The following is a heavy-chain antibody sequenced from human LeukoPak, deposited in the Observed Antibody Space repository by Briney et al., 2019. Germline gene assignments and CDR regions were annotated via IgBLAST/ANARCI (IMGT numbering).Heavy chain of an antibody. CDR1: GYTFSNYG. CDR2: ISTYNNNA. V-gene: IGHV1-18*01. CDR3: ARSNSGSYYHFEY. Sequence: GASVTVSFTASGYTFSNYGITWVRQAPGQGLEWLGWISTYNNNAAYAQKFQGRVTITADTATSTAYMELRSLTSDDTSIYYCARSNSGSYYHFEYWGQGALVTVSS. D-gene: IGHD1-26*01. J-gene: IGHJ4*02.